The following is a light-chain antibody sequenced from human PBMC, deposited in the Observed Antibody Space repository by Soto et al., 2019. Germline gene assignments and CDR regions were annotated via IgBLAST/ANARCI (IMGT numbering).Light chain of an antibody. V-gene: IGKV3-11*01. CDR2: QTS. CDR3: QQRQSWPRT. Sequence: EIVLTPSPATLSSFPGDSVTLSCRARKYINTRLAWYQQRPGQAPRLLIYQTSLRSAGIHARFSASGSGTDSPTTISHVPPEDFAHYYWQQRQSWPRTFGQGTKVDI. J-gene: IGKJ1*01. CDR1: KYINTR.